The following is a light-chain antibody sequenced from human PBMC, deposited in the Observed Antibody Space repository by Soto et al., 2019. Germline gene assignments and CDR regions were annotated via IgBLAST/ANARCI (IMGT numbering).Light chain of an antibody. CDR3: AAWDDSLNGWV. V-gene: IGLV1-44*01. J-gene: IGLJ3*02. CDR2: SNN. Sequence: QSVLTQPPSASGIPGQRVTISCSGSSSNIGSNTVNWYQQLPGTAPKLLIYSNNQRPSGVPDRFSGSKSGTSASLAISGLQSEDEADYYCAAWDDSLNGWVFGGGTKVNVL. CDR1: SSNIGSNT.